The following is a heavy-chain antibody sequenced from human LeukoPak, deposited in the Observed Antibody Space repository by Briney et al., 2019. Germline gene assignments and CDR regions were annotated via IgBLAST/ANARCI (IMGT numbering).Heavy chain of an antibody. CDR1: GYTFRSHG. V-gene: IGHV1-18*01. J-gene: IGHJ5*02. D-gene: IGHD3-9*01. CDR2: ISTYNGDA. CDR3: AREWWGYDVLTGDNWFDP. Sequence: ASVKVSCKASGYTFRSHGISWVRQAPGQGLEWMGWISTYNGDANYAQKFQGRVIMTTDTSTSTAYIELRSLRSDDTAAYYCAREWWGYDVLTGDNWFDPWGQGTLVTVSS.